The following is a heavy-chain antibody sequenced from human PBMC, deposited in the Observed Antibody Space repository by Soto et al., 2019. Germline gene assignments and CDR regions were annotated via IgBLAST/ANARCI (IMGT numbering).Heavy chain of an antibody. CDR3: ARNYDILTGPDYYFDY. Sequence: QVQLQQWGAGLLKPSEILSLTCAVYGGSFRGYYWSWIRQPPGKGLEWIGEINHSGSTNYNPSLKSRVTISVHTSKNHFSLTLSSVTAADTAVYYCARNYDILTGPDYYFDYWGQGTLVTVSS. D-gene: IGHD3-9*01. J-gene: IGHJ4*02. V-gene: IGHV4-34*01. CDR2: INHSGST. CDR1: GGSFRGYY.